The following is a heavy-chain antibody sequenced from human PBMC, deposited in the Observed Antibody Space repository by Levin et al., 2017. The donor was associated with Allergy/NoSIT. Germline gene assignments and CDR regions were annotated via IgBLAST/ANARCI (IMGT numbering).Heavy chain of an antibody. D-gene: IGHD3-10*01. CDR3: VKLARTPDGSGGFYNRLFEY. Sequence: PGGSLRLSCTASGFSFSESAMSWLRHAPGKGLEWVSAINFNGGNTHYADSVRGRFTISRDNSKNTVYLQMNSLRAEDTAVFYCVKLARTPDGSGGFYNRLFEYWGQGTLVTVSS. CDR2: INFNGGNT. V-gene: IGHV3-23*01. J-gene: IGHJ4*02. CDR1: GFSFSESA.